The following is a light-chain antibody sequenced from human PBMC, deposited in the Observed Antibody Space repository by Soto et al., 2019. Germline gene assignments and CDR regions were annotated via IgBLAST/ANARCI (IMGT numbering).Light chain of an antibody. CDR3: QQYYSTPWT. CDR2: WAS. V-gene: IGKV4-1*01. CDR1: LSVLYSSNNKNY. J-gene: IGKJ1*01. Sequence: DIVMTQSPDSLAVSLGERATINCKSSLSVLYSSNNKNYLAWYQQKPGQPPKLLIYWASTRESGVPDRFSGSGSGTDFTLNISSLQAEDVAVYYCQQYYSTPWTFGQGTKVEIK.